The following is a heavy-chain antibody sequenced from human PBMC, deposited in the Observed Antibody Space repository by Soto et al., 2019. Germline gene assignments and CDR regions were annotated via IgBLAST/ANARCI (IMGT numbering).Heavy chain of an antibody. Sequence: ASVKVSCTVSGYTLTELSMHWVRQAPGKGLEWMGGFDPEDGETIYAQKFQGRVTMTEDTSTDTAYMELSSLRSEDTAVYYCATVRATYYDYIWGSYRSNYFDYWGQGTLVTVSS. CDR3: ATVRATYYDYIWGSYRSNYFDY. CDR1: GYTLTELS. D-gene: IGHD3-16*01. CDR2: FDPEDGET. V-gene: IGHV1-24*01. J-gene: IGHJ4*02.